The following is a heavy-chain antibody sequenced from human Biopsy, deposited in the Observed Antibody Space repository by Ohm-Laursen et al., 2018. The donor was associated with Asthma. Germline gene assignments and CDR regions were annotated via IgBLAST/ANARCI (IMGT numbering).Heavy chain of an antibody. Sequence: LRLSCSASGFSFSNYGMHWARQAPGKGLDWVAVISFDGTNRNYTDSVKGRFTISRDNSRNTLHLEMNSLRAEDTAVYFCAKEVFPGWELRRGPDSWGQGTLVTVSS. D-gene: IGHD1-26*01. J-gene: IGHJ4*02. CDR1: GFSFSNYG. CDR2: ISFDGTNR. V-gene: IGHV3-30*18. CDR3: AKEVFPGWELRRGPDS.